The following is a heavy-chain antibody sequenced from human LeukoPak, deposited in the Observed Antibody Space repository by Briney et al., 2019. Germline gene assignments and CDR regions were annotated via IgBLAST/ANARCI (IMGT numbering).Heavy chain of an antibody. V-gene: IGHV3-33*01. D-gene: IGHD3-22*01. CDR3: ARDPYDSSCYLDY. CDR1: GFTFNSYG. CDR2: IWYDGSNK. Sequence: GRSLRLSCAASGFTFNSYGMQWVREAPGKGLEWVAGIWYDGSNKYYAESVKGRFTISRDTSKNTLYLQMSSLRSEDTAVYYCARDPYDSSCYLDYWGQGTLVTVSS. J-gene: IGHJ4*02.